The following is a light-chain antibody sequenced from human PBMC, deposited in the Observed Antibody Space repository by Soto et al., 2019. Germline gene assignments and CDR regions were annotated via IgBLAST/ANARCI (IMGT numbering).Light chain of an antibody. J-gene: IGLJ3*02. CDR3: ATWDDSLSVEV. CDR1: RSNIGPNF. V-gene: IGLV1-47*01. CDR2: RNY. Sequence: QLVLTQPPSASGTPGQNINISCSGSRSNIGPNFVYWYQQLPGAPPKLLIYRNYQRPSGVPDRFSASKSGTSMSLAISGLRSEDEALYYCATWDDSLSVEVLGGGTKLTVL.